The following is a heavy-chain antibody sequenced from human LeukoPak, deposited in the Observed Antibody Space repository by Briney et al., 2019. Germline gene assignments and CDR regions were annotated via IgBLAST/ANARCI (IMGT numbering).Heavy chain of an antibody. CDR3: ARDREDTAMERPEGSYYYYGMDV. V-gene: IGHV3-64*01. CDR2: ISSNGGST. Sequence: PGGSLRLSCAASGFTFNSYDMHWVRQPPGKGLEYVSAISSNGGSTYYANSVKGRFTISRDNSKNTLYLQMGSLRAEDMAVYYCARDREDTAMERPEGSYYYYGMDVWGQGTTVTVSS. J-gene: IGHJ6*02. CDR1: GFTFNSYD. D-gene: IGHD5-18*01.